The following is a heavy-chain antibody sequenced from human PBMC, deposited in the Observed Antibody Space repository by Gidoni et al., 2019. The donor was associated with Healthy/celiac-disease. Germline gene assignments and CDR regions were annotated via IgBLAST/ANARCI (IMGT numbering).Heavy chain of an antibody. D-gene: IGHD4-17*01. CDR3: ARPAVDYGDYEGAASDAFDI. Sequence: QVQLVQSGAEVKKPGTSVKVSCTASGGTFSSYAITWVRQAPGQGLEWMGGIIPSFGTANYAQKFQGRVTITADESTSTAYMELSSLRSEDTAVYYCARPAVDYGDYEGAASDAFDIWGQGTMVTVSS. CDR1: GGTFSSYA. J-gene: IGHJ3*02. CDR2: IIPSFGTA. V-gene: IGHV1-69*01.